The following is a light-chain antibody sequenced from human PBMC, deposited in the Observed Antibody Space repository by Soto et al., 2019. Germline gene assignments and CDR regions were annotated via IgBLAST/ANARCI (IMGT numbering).Light chain of an antibody. Sequence: EIVLTQSPATLSVSPWERVTLSCRSSQSVDINLAWYQQKPGKAPRLLIYGASTRATGIPVRFTGSGSGTEFTLIIGSLQSEDLAVYYCQQYTEWPKTFGQGTRLEN. V-gene: IGKV3-15*01. CDR3: QQYTEWPKT. CDR2: GAS. CDR1: QSVDIN. J-gene: IGKJ5*01.